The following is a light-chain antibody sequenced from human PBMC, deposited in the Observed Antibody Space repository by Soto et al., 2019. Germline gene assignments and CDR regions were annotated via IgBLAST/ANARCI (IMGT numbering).Light chain of an antibody. CDR1: QSISSW. Sequence: DIQMTQSPSTLSASVGDRVTITCRASQSISSWLAWYQQKPGKAPKLLIYKASSLESGVPSRFSGSGSVTEFTLTISSLQPDEFATYYCQQYNIYWTCGQGTKVEIK. J-gene: IGKJ1*01. V-gene: IGKV1-5*03. CDR2: KAS. CDR3: QQYNIYWT.